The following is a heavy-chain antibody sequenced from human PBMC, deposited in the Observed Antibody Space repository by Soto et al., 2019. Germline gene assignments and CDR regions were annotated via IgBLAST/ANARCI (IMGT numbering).Heavy chain of an antibody. CDR3: ARSRFDTPCFDY. D-gene: IGHD2-15*01. Sequence: ASVKVSCKASGYTFTGYYMHWVRQAPGQGLEWMGIINPSGGSTSYAQKFQGRVTMTRDTSTSTVYMELSSLRSEDTAVYYCARSRFDTPCFDYWGQGTLVTVSS. J-gene: IGHJ4*02. CDR1: GYTFTGYY. CDR2: INPSGGST. V-gene: IGHV1-46*03.